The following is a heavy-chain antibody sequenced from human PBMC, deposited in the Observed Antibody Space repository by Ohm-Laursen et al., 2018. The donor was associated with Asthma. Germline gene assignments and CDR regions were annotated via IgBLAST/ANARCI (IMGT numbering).Heavy chain of an antibody. D-gene: IGHD2-8*01. V-gene: IGHV3-23*01. J-gene: IGHJ4*02. CDR1: GFSFGTFA. CDR3: AKDRVYGDGLLAYDY. CDR2: ISGNGGVI. Sequence: GSLRLSCAASGFSFGTFAMSWVRQLPGKGLEFVSDISGNGGVITNAGSVKGRFTISRDNSKNTVYLQMNSLRAEDTAVYYCAKDRVYGDGLLAYDYWGQGTLVTVSP.